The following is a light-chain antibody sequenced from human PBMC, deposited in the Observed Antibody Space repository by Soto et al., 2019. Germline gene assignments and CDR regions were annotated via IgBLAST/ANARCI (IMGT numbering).Light chain of an antibody. Sequence: QSALTQPASMSGSPGQSITISCTGTSSDVGSYNLVSWYQHRPGKVPKLIIYEDSARPSGVSDRFSGSKSGNTASLDISGLRSEDEADYYCAAWDDSLSGRVFGGGTQLTVL. CDR1: SSDVGSYNL. CDR2: EDS. J-gene: IGLJ3*02. CDR3: AAWDDSLSGRV. V-gene: IGLV2-14*02.